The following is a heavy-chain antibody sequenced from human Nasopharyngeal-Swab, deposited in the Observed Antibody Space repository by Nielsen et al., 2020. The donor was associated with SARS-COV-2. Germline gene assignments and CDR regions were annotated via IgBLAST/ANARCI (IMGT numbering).Heavy chain of an antibody. CDR1: GFTFSSYW. J-gene: IGHJ4*02. CDR3: ARDKDSGYELTPPLY. CDR2: IKQDGSEK. D-gene: IGHD5-12*01. V-gene: IGHV3-7*01. Sequence: GGSLRLSCAASGFTFSSYWMSWVRQAPGKGLEWVANIKQDGSEKYYVDSVEGRFTISRDNAKNSLYLQMNSLRAEDTAVYYCARDKDSGYELTPPLYWGQGTLVTVSS.